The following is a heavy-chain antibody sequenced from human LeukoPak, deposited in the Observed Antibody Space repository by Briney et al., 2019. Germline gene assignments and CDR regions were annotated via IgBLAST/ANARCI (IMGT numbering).Heavy chain of an antibody. J-gene: IGHJ5*02. CDR1: AYTFTSYY. D-gene: IGHD3-3*01. V-gene: IGHV1-46*01. CDR2: INPSGGST. CDR3: ARALALRYYDFWSGYSRGGWFEP. Sequence: ASMTVSCKPSAYTFTSYYTHWDRQPPGQGLEWMGIINPSGGSTTYAQTCQDTVTMTTNTSTSTAYREPGSVRSADPAVSDCARALALRYYDFWSGYSRGGWFEPWGQGTLVTVPS.